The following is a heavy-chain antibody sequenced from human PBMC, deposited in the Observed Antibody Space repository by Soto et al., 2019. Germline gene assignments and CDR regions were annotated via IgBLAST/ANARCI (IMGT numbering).Heavy chain of an antibody. J-gene: IGHJ4*02. CDR1: GFSLRTSSVG. D-gene: IGHD2-15*01. Sequence: QITLKESGPMLVKPTQTLTLTCTFSGFSLRTSSVGVGWIRQPPGEALEWLALIYWDDDDRYRPSLNSRLTITKDTSKHQVVLTVTNMGPTDTATYYCARSYGYCSGGICHRLFDYWGQGTPVTVSS. CDR3: ARSYGYCSGGICHRLFDY. V-gene: IGHV2-5*02. CDR2: IYWDDDD.